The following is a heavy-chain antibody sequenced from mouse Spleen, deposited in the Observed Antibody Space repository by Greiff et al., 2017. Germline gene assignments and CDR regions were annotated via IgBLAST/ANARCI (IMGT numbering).Heavy chain of an antibody. J-gene: IGHJ3*01. V-gene: IGHV5-9-3*01. CDR2: ISSGGSYT. CDR3: ARQDDGYYY. D-gene: IGHD2-3*01. Sequence: EVQRVESGGGLVKPGGSLKLSCAASGFTFSSYAMSWVRQTPEKRLEWVATISSGGSYTYYPDSVKGRFTISRDNAKNTLYLQMSSLRSEDTAMYYCARQDDGYYYWGQGTLVTVSA. CDR1: GFTFSSYA.